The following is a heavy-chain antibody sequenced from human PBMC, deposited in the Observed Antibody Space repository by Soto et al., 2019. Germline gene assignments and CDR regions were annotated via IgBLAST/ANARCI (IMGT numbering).Heavy chain of an antibody. J-gene: IGHJ4*02. Sequence: GGSLRLSCAASGFTFSSYAMSWVRQAPGKGLEWVPAISGSGGSTYYADSVKGRFTISRDNSKNTLYLQMNSLRAEDTAVYYCAKDRNIVATIPGFDYWGQGTLVTVSS. D-gene: IGHD5-12*01. V-gene: IGHV3-23*01. CDR1: GFTFSSYA. CDR2: ISGSGGST. CDR3: AKDRNIVATIPGFDY.